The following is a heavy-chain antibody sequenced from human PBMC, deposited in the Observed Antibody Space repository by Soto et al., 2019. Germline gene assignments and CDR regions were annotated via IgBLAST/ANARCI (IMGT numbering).Heavy chain of an antibody. CDR3: ARGGVSTRTFDY. D-gene: IGHD3-3*01. Sequence: PGECLKSYGNGSGYNFACYRIAWVRQMPGKGLELMGIIYPSDSDTRYRPSFQGQVTISADKSISSAYLQWSSLRASDTAMYYCARGGVSTRTFDYWGQGTPVPVSP. V-gene: IGHV5-51*01. J-gene: IGHJ4*02. CDR2: IYPSDSDT. CDR1: GYNFACYR.